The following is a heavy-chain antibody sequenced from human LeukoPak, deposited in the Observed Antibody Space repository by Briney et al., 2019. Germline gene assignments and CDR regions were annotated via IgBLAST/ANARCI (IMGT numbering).Heavy chain of an antibody. D-gene: IGHD3-22*01. V-gene: IGHV3-23*01. J-gene: IGHJ4*02. CDR2: ISGSGGST. Sequence: GGSLRLSCAASGFTFSSYAMSWVRPAPGKGLEWVSAISGSGGSTYYADSVKGRFTISRDNSKNTLYLQMNSLRAEDTAVYYCAKKKGYYYDSSGYSADYWGQGTLVTVSS. CDR1: GFTFSSYA. CDR3: AKKKGYYYDSSGYSADY.